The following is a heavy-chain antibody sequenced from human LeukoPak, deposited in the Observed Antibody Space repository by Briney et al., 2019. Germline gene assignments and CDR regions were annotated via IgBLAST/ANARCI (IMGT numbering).Heavy chain of an antibody. CDR1: GYTLTGYY. Sequence: GASVKVSCKASGYTLTGYYMHWVRQAPGQGLEWMGWINPYSGGTNYAQKFQGRVTVTRDTSISTAYMELSRLRSDDTAMYYCARDEDPYAFDIWGQGTMVTVPS. J-gene: IGHJ3*02. CDR3: ARDEDPYAFDI. CDR2: INPYSGGT. V-gene: IGHV1-2*02. D-gene: IGHD2-15*01.